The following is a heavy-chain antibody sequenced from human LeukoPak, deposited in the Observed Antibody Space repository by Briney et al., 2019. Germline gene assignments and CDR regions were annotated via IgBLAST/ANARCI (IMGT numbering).Heavy chain of an antibody. CDR2: INHNGNVN. Sequence: GGSLRLSCAASGFTFSSYWMNWARQAPGKGLEWVASINHNGNVNYYVDSVKGRFTISRDNAKNSLYLQMNSLRAEDTAVYYCARDGRNSNGYYYGMDVWGQGTTVTVSS. CDR3: ARDGRNSNGYYYGMDV. D-gene: IGHD4-11*01. CDR1: GFTFSSYW. V-gene: IGHV3-7*01. J-gene: IGHJ6*02.